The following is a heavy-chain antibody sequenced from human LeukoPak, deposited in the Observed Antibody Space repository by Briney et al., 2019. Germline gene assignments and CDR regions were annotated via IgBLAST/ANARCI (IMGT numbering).Heavy chain of an antibody. D-gene: IGHD3-9*01. CDR2: ISWDGGIT. J-gene: IGHJ4*02. V-gene: IGHV3-43*01. CDR3: AKGPGLRYFDYIDY. Sequence: GGSLRLSCAASGFTFDDYTMHWVRQAPGKGLEWVSLISWDGGITYYADSVKGRFTISRDNSKNSLYLQMNSLRTEDTALYYCAKGPGLRYFDYIDYWGQGTLVTVSS. CDR1: GFTFDDYT.